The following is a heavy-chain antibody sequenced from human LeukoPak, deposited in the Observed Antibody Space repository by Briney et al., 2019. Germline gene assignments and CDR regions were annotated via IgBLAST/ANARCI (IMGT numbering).Heavy chain of an antibody. CDR1: GYTFTGYY. D-gene: IGHD1-26*01. J-gene: IGHJ4*02. V-gene: IGHV1-2*02. CDR2: INPNSGCT. Sequence: ASVKVSCKASGYTFTGYYMHWVRQAPGQGLEWMGWINPNSGCTNYAQKFQGRVTMTRDTSISTAYMELSRLGSDDTAVYYCARDSGSYADFDYWGQGTLVTVSS. CDR3: ARDSGSYADFDY.